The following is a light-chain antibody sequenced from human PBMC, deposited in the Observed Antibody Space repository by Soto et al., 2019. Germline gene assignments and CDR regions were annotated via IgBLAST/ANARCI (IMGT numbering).Light chain of an antibody. CDR1: RNLLYSSNNKTY. J-gene: IGKJ1*01. Sequence: DIVMTQSPDSLAVSLGESATINCHSSRNLLYSSNNKTYLTWYQQNPGQPPRLLIYCASNRESAVPARFSGSGSETDFTLTIDNLQPEDVALSYCQQYYSHPPTFGQGTKVEIK. CDR2: CAS. V-gene: IGKV4-1*01. CDR3: QQYYSHPPT.